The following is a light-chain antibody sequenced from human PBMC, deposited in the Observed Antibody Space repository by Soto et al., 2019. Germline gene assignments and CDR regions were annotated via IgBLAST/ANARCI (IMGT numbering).Light chain of an antibody. CDR3: QQYDTSPYT. CDR1: HSIHSSF. Sequence: EVVLTQSPGTLSLSPGERASLSCRASHSIHSSFLAWYQQKPGQAPRLLIYGASSRATDIPDRFSGGGSGTDFTLTVSTLEPEEFAVYYCQQYDTSPYTFGQGTKLEI. CDR2: GAS. J-gene: IGKJ2*01. V-gene: IGKV3-20*01.